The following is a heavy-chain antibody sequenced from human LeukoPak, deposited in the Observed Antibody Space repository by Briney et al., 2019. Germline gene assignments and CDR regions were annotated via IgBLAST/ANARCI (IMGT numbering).Heavy chain of an antibody. CDR1: GFTFSSYS. J-gene: IGHJ4*02. Sequence: GGSLRLSCAASGFTFSSYSMNWVRQAPGKGLEWVSSISSSSSYIYYADSVKGRFTISRDNAKNSLYLQMNSLRAEDTAVYYCARDRKSVPTTSFDYWGQGTLATVSS. CDR3: ARDRKSVPTTSFDY. V-gene: IGHV3-21*01. D-gene: IGHD1-1*01. CDR2: ISSSSSYI.